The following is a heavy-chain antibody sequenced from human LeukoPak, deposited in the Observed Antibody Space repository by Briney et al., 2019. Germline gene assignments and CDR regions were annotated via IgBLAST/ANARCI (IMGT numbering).Heavy chain of an antibody. D-gene: IGHD3-22*01. V-gene: IGHV3-23*01. Sequence: GGSLRLSCAVSGITLSNYGMSWVRQAPGKGLEWVAGISDSGGRTNYADSVKGRFTISRDNLKNILYLQMNSLRAEDTAVYFCAKRGVVIRVILVGFHREANYFDSWGQGALVTVSS. CDR3: AKRGVVIRVILVGFHREANYFDS. CDR1: GITLSNYG. J-gene: IGHJ4*02. CDR2: ISDSGGRT.